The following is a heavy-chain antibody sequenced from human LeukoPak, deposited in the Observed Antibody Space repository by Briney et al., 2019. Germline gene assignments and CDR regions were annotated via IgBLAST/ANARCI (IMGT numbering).Heavy chain of an antibody. V-gene: IGHV3-33*01. Sequence: GGSLRLSCVASGFTFSSHGMHWVRQAPGKGLEWVAVIWYDGSHRYYPDSVKGRFTISRDNSKNTLFLQMDSMRVDDTAVYYCVRDNAAADGALDYWGQGSLVTVSS. D-gene: IGHD5-24*01. CDR2: IWYDGSHR. J-gene: IGHJ4*02. CDR3: VRDNAAADGALDY. CDR1: GFTFSSHG.